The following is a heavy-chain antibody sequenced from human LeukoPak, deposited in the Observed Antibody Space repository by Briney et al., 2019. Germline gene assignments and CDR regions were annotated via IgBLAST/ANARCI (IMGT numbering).Heavy chain of an antibody. CDR3: ARRSQSGYDSTFDY. CDR2: IYYSGST. V-gene: IGHV4-39*01. J-gene: IGHJ4*02. D-gene: IGHD5-12*01. CDR1: GGSISSSSYY. Sequence: SETLSLTCTVSGGSISSSSYYWGWIRQPPGKGLAWIGSIYYSGSTYYNPSLKSRVTISVDTSKNQFSLKLSSVTAADTAVYYCARRSQSGYDSTFDYWGQGTLVTVSS.